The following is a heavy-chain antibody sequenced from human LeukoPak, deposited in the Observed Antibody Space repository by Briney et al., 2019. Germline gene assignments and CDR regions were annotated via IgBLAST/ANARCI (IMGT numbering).Heavy chain of an antibody. J-gene: IGHJ5*02. CDR2: MNPNSGNT. V-gene: IGHV1-8*01. CDR3: ARPLVPAAPGWFDP. CDR1: GYTFTSYD. D-gene: IGHD2-2*01. Sequence: ASVKVSCKASGYTFTSYDINWVRQATGQGLEWMGWMNPNSGNTGYAQKFQGRVTMTRNTSISTACMELSSLRSEDTAVYYCARPLVPAAPGWFDPWGQGTLVTVSS.